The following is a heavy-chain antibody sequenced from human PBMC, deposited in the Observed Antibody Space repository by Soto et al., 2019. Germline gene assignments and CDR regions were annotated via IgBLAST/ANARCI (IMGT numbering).Heavy chain of an antibody. D-gene: IGHD3-22*01. CDR1: GFTFSSYA. CDR3: AKGLSVTMIVVVITPYYFDY. J-gene: IGHJ4*02. V-gene: IGHV3-23*01. Sequence: GGSLRLSCAASGFTFSSYAMSWVRQAPGKGLEWVSATSGSGGSTYYADSVRGRFTISRDNSKNTLCLQMNSLRAEDTAVYYCAKGLSVTMIVVVITPYYFDYWGQGTLVTVSS. CDR2: TSGSGGST.